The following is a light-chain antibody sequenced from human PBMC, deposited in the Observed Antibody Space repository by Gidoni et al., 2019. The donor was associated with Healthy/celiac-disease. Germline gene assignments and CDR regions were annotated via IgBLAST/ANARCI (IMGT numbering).Light chain of an antibody. Sequence: DLQLTQSPSFLSASVGDRVTITCWASQGISSHLAWYQQKPGKAPKLLIYAASTLQSGVPSRFSGSGSGTEFTLTISSLQPEDFATYYCQQLNSYPLTFGGGTKVEIK. CDR1: QGISSH. J-gene: IGKJ4*01. V-gene: IGKV1-9*01. CDR3: QQLNSYPLT. CDR2: AAS.